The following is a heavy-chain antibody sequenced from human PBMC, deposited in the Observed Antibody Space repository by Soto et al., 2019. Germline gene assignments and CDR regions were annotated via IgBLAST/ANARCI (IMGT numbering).Heavy chain of an antibody. V-gene: IGHV6-1*01. CDR3: ARDGCGPTTCYGGRMNAFDI. CDR1: GDSVSTNSGA. CDR2: TYYRSKWYF. Sequence: QVQLQQSGPGLVKPSQTLSLTCAISGDSVSTNSGAWDWIRQSPSRGLEWLGRTYYRSKWYFQYAASVKSRITINPDTSKNQISLQLNSVTPEDTALYYCARDGCGPTTCYGGRMNAFDIWGQGTVVTVSS. J-gene: IGHJ3*02. D-gene: IGHD2-2*01.